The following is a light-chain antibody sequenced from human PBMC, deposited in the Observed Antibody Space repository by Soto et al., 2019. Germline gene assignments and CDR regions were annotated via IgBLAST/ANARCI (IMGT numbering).Light chain of an antibody. CDR1: SSDIGAHNF. J-gene: IGLJ2*01. V-gene: IGLV2-14*03. Sequence: QSALTQPASVSGSPGQSITISCTGTSSDIGAHNFVSWYQQHPGKAPKLMLYDVNIRPSGVSNRFSGSKSGNTASLTISGLQAEDEADYYCTSWTTSTTMIFVGGTKVTVL. CDR2: DVN. CDR3: TSWTTSTTMI.